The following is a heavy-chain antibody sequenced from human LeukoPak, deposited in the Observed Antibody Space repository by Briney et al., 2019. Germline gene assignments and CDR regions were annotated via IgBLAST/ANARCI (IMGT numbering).Heavy chain of an antibody. Sequence: GGSLRLSCAASGFTFSSYWMHWVRQAPGKGLVWVSRVNSDGSSTGYADSVKGRFTISRDNAKKTLYLQMNSLRAEDKAVYYCAGERIGYFDLWGRGTLVTVSS. V-gene: IGHV3-74*01. CDR3: AGERIGYFDL. CDR2: VNSDGSST. CDR1: GFTFSSYW. D-gene: IGHD2/OR15-2a*01. J-gene: IGHJ2*01.